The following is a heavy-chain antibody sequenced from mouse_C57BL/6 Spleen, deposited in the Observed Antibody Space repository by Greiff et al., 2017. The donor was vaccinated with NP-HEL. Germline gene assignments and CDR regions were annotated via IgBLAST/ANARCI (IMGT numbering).Heavy chain of an antibody. D-gene: IGHD1-1*01. V-gene: IGHV1-26*01. J-gene: IGHJ2*01. Sequence: VQLQQSGPELVKPGASVKISCKASGYTFTDYYMNWVKQSHGKSLEWIGAINPNNGGTSYNQKFKGKATLTVDKSSSTADMELRSLTSEDSAVYDCARRITTVAPLDYWGQGTTLTVSS. CDR2: INPNNGGT. CDR3: ARRITTVAPLDY. CDR1: GYTFTDYY.